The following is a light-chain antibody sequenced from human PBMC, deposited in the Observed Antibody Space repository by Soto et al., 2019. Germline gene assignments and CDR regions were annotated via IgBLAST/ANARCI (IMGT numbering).Light chain of an antibody. CDR3: QQYGRSRT. J-gene: IGKJ1*01. CDR2: GAS. CDR1: ETVNSNY. Sequence: EIVLTQSPATLSLSPGERVTVSCRASETVNSNYLAWYQQKRGQAPRLLIYGASRRATGIPDRFSGSGSGTDFTLTITRLEPEDFAVYYCQQYGRSRTFGQGTKVDIK. V-gene: IGKV3-20*01.